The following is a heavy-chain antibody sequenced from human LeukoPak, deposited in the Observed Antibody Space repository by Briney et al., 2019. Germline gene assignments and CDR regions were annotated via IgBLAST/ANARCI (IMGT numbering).Heavy chain of an antibody. Sequence: RAGGSLRLSCAASGFTFSNALMSWVRQAPGKGLEWVALISHDGGNKYYADSVKGQGRFTISRDTSKNTQYLQMNSLTAEDTAVYYCARGDRANHYYYYYMDVWGKGTTVTVSS. CDR1: GFTFSNAL. J-gene: IGHJ6*03. V-gene: IGHV3-30*04. CDR3: ARGDRANHYYYYYMDV. CDR2: ISHDGGNK.